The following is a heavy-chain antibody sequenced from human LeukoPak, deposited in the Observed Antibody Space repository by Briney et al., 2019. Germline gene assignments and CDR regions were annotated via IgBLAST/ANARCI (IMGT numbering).Heavy chain of an antibody. V-gene: IGHV4-59*01. D-gene: IGHD2-21*01. Sequence: PSETLSLTCTVSGGSISSYYWSWIRQPPGKGLEWIGHIYYSGSTNYNPSLKSRVTISVDTTKSQFSLKLSSVTAADTAVYYCARGVVIAPQTFDYWGQGILVTVSS. CDR3: ARGVVIAPQTFDY. CDR1: GGSISSYY. CDR2: IYYSGST. J-gene: IGHJ4*02.